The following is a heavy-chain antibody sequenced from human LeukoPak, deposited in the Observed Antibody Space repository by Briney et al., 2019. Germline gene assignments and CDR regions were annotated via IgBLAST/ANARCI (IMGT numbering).Heavy chain of an antibody. Sequence: ASVKVSCKASGYTFTSYDINWVRPATGQGLEWMGWMNPNSGNTGYAQKFQGRVTMTRNTSISTAYMELSSLRSEDTAVYYCARAKFPMTTVTNNWFDPWGQGTLVTVSS. D-gene: IGHD4-17*01. CDR3: ARAKFPMTTVTNNWFDP. J-gene: IGHJ5*02. CDR2: MNPNSGNT. CDR1: GYTFTSYD. V-gene: IGHV1-8*01.